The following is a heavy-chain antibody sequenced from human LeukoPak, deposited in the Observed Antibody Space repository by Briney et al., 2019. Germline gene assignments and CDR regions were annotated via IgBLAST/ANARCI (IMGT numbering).Heavy chain of an antibody. CDR2: INRNSGGT. CDR1: GYTFTGYY. Sequence: ASVKVSCKASGYTFTGYYMHWVRQAPGQGLEWMGWINRNSGGTNYAQKFQCRVTMTRDTSISTAYMELSRLRSDDTAVYYCARVLPYQLLFDYWGQGTLVTVSS. J-gene: IGHJ4*02. CDR3: ARVLPYQLLFDY. D-gene: IGHD2-2*01. V-gene: IGHV1-2*02.